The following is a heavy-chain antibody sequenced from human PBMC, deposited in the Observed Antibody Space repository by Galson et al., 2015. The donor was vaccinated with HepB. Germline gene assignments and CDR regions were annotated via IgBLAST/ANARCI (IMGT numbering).Heavy chain of an antibody. V-gene: IGHV1-69*13. D-gene: IGHD2-2*01. CDR1: GGTFSSYA. Sequence: SVKVSCKASGGTFSSYAISWVRQAPGQGLEWMGGIIPIFGTANYAQKFQGRVTITADESTSTAYMELSSLRSEDTAVYYCARRYCDTTRCTGHHPFDYWGQGTLVTVSS. CDR2: IIPIFGTA. CDR3: ARRYCDTTRCTGHHPFDY. J-gene: IGHJ4*02.